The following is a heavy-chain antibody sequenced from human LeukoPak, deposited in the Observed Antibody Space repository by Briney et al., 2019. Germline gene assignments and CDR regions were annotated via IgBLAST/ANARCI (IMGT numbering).Heavy chain of an antibody. J-gene: IGHJ4*02. V-gene: IGHV3-49*01. Sequence: PGRSLRLSCTASGFTFGDYLMSWFRQAPGKGLEWIGFISGGATEYAASVKGRFIISRDGSTSIAYLQMNSLTTEDTAVYYCSRGSGWLSVYWGQGTLVTVSS. CDR1: GFTFGDYL. D-gene: IGHD6-19*01. CDR3: SRGSGWLSVY. CDR2: ISGGAT.